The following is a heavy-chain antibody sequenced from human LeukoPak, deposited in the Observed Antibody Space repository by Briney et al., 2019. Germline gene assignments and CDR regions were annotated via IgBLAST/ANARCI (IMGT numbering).Heavy chain of an antibody. CDR2: INHSGST. CDR1: GGSFSGYY. CDR3: ASPAGYCGGDCYWVFDY. V-gene: IGHV4-34*01. D-gene: IGHD2-21*02. Sequence: SETLSLTCAVYGGSFSGYYWSWIRQPPGKGLEWIGEINHSGSTNYNPSLKSRVTISVDTSKNQFSLKLSSVTAADTAVYYCASPAGYCGGDCYWVFDYWGQGTLVTVSS. J-gene: IGHJ4*02.